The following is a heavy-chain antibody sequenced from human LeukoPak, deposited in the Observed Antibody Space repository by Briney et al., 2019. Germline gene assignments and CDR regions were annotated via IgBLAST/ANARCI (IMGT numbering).Heavy chain of an antibody. Sequence: GGSLRLSCAASGFTFSSYEMNWVRQAPGKGLEWVSYISSSGSTIYYADSVKGRFTISRDNAKNSLYLQMNSLRAEDTAVYYCARERDPLEIQLWLRTGGYFDYWGQGTLVTVSS. D-gene: IGHD5-18*01. J-gene: IGHJ4*02. V-gene: IGHV3-48*03. CDR2: ISSSGSTI. CDR3: ARERDPLEIQLWLRTGGYFDY. CDR1: GFTFSSYE.